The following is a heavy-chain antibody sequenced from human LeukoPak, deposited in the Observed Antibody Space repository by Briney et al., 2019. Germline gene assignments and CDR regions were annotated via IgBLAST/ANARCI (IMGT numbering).Heavy chain of an antibody. D-gene: IGHD6-19*01. CDR2: IYHSGST. J-gene: IGHJ4*02. Sequence: PSETLSLTCTVSGYSISSGYYWGWIRQPPGKGLEWIGSIYHSGSTYYNPSLKSRVTISVDTSKNQFSLKLSSVTAADTAVYYCARRNSSGKLDYWGQGTLVTVFS. CDR1: GYSISSGYY. CDR3: ARRNSSGKLDY. V-gene: IGHV4-38-2*02.